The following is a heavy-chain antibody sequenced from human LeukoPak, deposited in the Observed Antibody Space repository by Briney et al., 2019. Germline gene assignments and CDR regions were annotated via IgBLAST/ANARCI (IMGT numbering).Heavy chain of an antibody. V-gene: IGHV3-74*01. J-gene: IGHJ4*02. CDR3: TRPQEGYNSFGC. CDR2: INSDGSSR. Sequence: GGSLRLSCAASGFTFSSNCMHWVRQAPGKGLVWVSRINSDGSSRSYADSVKGRFTISRDNAKNTLYLQMDSLRAEDAAVYYCTRPQEGYNSFGCWEQGPLVTVSS. CDR1: GFTFSSNC. D-gene: IGHD5-24*01.